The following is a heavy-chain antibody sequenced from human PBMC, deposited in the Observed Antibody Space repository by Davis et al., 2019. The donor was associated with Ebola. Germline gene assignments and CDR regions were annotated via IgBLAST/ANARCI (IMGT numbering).Heavy chain of an antibody. CDR2: MNPNSGNT. J-gene: IGHJ4*02. CDR3: ARWDGDYLSIDY. CDR1: GYTFTGYY. Sequence: ASVKVSCKASGYTFTGYYMHWVRQAPGQGLEWMGWMNPNSGNTGYAQKFQGRVTMTRNTSISTAYMELSSLRSEDTAVYYCARWDGDYLSIDYWGQGTLVTVSS. D-gene: IGHD4-17*01. V-gene: IGHV1-8*02.